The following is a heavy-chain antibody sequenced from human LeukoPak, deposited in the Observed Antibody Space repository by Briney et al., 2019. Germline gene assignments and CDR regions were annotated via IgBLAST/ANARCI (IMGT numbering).Heavy chain of an antibody. CDR3: ARAYSYGYSDLDY. J-gene: IGHJ4*02. CDR1: GFTFSSYE. D-gene: IGHD5-18*01. V-gene: IGHV3-21*01. Sequence: GGSLRLSCAASGFTFSSYEMNWVRQAPGKGLEWVSSISSSSSYIYYADSVKGRFTISRDNAKNSLYLQMNSLRAEDTAVYYCARAYSYGYSDLDYWGQGTLVTVSS. CDR2: ISSSSSYI.